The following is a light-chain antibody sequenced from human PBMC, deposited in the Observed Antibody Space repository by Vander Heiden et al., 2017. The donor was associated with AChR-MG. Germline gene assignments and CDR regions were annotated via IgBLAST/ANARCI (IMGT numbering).Light chain of an antibody. CDR1: SSNIGNNA. Sequence: QSVLTQPPSVSEAPRQRVTISCSGSSSNIGNNAVNWYQQLPGKAPKLLIYYDDLLPSGVSGRFSGSKSGTSASLAISGLQSEDEADYYCAAWDGSLNGWVFGGGTKLTVL. J-gene: IGLJ3*02. CDR2: YDD. V-gene: IGLV1-36*01. CDR3: AAWDGSLNGWV.